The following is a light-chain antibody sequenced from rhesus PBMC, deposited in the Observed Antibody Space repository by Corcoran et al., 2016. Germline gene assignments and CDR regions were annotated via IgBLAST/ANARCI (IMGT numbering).Light chain of an antibody. Sequence: DIQMTQSPSSLSASVGDTVTITCRASQGISNSIAWYQQQQGKSPKPLISYAASLASGVPSRFSGSGSGTDFTLTISSLQPEDFAVYHCQQHNSYPYSFGQGTKVEIK. CDR1: QGISNS. J-gene: IGKJ2*01. CDR2: YAA. CDR3: QQHNSYPYS. V-gene: IGKV1S3*01.